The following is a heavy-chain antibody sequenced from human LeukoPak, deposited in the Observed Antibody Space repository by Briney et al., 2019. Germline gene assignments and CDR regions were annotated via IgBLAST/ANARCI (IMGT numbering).Heavy chain of an antibody. Sequence: GGSLRLSCAASGFAFSSYSMNWVRQAPGKGLEWVSSISSSSYIYYADSVKGRFTISRDNAKSSLYLQMNSLRAEDTAVYYCARDLIAAAVNYYYYGMDVWGKGTTVTVSS. CDR3: ARDLIAAAVNYYYYGMDV. D-gene: IGHD6-13*01. CDR2: ISSSSYI. V-gene: IGHV3-21*01. CDR1: GFAFSSYS. J-gene: IGHJ6*04.